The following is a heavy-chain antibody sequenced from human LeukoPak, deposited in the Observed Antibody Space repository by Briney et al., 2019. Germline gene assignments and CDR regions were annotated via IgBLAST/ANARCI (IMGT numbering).Heavy chain of an antibody. CDR2: IYYSGST. J-gene: IGHJ5*02. D-gene: IGHD3-10*01. Sequence: SETLSLTCTVSGGSISSYYWSWIRQPPGKGLEWIGYIYYSGSTNYNPSLKSRVTISVDTSKNQFSLKLSSVTAADTAVYYCARAPLITMVRGVIIPNNWFDPWGQGTLVTVSS. CDR1: GGSISSYY. CDR3: ARAPLITMVRGVIIPNNWFDP. V-gene: IGHV4-59*01.